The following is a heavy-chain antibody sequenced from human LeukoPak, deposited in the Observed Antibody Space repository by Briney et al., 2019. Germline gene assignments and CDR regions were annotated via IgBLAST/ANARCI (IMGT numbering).Heavy chain of an antibody. V-gene: IGHV4-59*08. D-gene: IGHD3-22*01. J-gene: IGHJ5*02. Sequence: PSETLSLTCTVSGGSISSYYWSWLRQPPGKGLEWIGYIYYSGSTNYNPSLKSRVTISVDTSKNQFSLRLSSVTAADTAVYYCARSGARDYYYDSSGYYDNNWFDPWGQGTLVTVSS. CDR1: GGSISSYY. CDR3: ARSGARDYYYDSSGYYDNNWFDP. CDR2: IYYSGST.